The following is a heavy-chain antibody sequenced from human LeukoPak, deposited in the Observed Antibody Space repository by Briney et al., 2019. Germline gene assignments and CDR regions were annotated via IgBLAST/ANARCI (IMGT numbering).Heavy chain of an antibody. V-gene: IGHV3-11*01. J-gene: IGHJ6*02. D-gene: IGHD3-3*01. CDR3: AKFGREWRYGMDV. Sequence: GGSLRLSCAASGFIFSDYYMSWIRQAPGKGLEWVSYISTSGTTIYYADSVKGRFSISRDNAKSSLYLQMNSLRAEDTAVYYCAKFGREWRYGMDVWGQGTTVTVSS. CDR2: ISTSGTTI. CDR1: GFIFSDYY.